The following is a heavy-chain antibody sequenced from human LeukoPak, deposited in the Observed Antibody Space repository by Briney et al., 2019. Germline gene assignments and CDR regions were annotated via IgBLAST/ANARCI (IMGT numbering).Heavy chain of an antibody. D-gene: IGHD6-13*01. CDR2: ITGNGGST. V-gene: IGHV3-64*01. CDR3: ARSKQIIAGGTPRTYYFDY. J-gene: IGHJ4*02. CDR1: GFTFSFYT. Sequence: PGGSLRLSCAASGFTFSFYTMHWVRQAPGKGLEYVSGITGNGGSTYYVNSVQGRFTISRDNSKNTLYLQMGSLRAEDMAVYYCARSKQIIAGGTPRTYYFDYWGQGTLVTVSS.